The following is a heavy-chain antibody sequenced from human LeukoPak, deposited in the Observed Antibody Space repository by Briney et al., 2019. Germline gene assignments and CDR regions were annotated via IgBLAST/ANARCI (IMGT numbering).Heavy chain of an antibody. CDR3: ARETCSSASCYWDNWFDP. D-gene: IGHD2-2*01. J-gene: IGHJ5*02. CDR1: GGSINTYY. CDR2: IYPSGTT. V-gene: IGHV4-4*07. Sequence: SETLSLTCTVSGGSINTYYWNWIRQSAGKGLEWIGRIYPSGTTNYNPSLKSRVTISVDKSKNHFSLKLTSVTAADTAVYYCARETCSSASCYWDNWFDPWGQGTLVTVSS.